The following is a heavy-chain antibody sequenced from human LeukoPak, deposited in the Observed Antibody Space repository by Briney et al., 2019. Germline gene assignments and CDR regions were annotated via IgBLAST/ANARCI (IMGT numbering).Heavy chain of an antibody. J-gene: IGHJ4*02. Sequence: PGGSLRLSCAASGFTFSSYAMSWVRQAPGKGLEWVANIERDGSKKTYVDSVKGRFTISRDSAKNSLYLQMSSLRAEDTAVYYCATAPAAADSFWGQGTLVAVSS. D-gene: IGHD6-13*01. CDR2: IERDGSKK. CDR3: ATAPAAADSF. V-gene: IGHV3-7*01. CDR1: GFTFSSYA.